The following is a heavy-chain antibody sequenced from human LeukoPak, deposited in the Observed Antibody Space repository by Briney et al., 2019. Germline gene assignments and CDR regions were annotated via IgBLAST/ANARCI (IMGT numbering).Heavy chain of an antibody. Sequence: GGSLRLSCAASGFTFSSYEMNWVRQAPGKGLEWVSALSGGGDSTYYADSVQGRFTISRDNSKNTLYLQMNSLRAEDTAVYYCAKGPGYCSSTSCPADYWGQGTLVTVSS. V-gene: IGHV3-23*01. CDR1: GFTFSSYE. CDR2: LSGGGDST. CDR3: AKGPGYCSSTSCPADY. D-gene: IGHD2-2*01. J-gene: IGHJ4*02.